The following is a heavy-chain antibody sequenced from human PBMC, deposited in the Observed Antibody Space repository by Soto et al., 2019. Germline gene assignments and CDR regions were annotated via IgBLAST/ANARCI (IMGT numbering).Heavy chain of an antibody. V-gene: IGHV3-30-3*01. CDR1: GVTFSGYA. D-gene: IGHD6-19*01. CDR2: ISYDASDK. J-gene: IGHJ4*02. Sequence: GRSIRLSCAASGVTFSGYAIHWVRQGTGKGLGWVALISYDASDKYYADSVKDRFTISRDNSKNTLYLKMNSLRAEDTAVYYCERDKNSGIALTGTGYWGQGTLVTVSS. CDR3: ERDKNSGIALTGTGY.